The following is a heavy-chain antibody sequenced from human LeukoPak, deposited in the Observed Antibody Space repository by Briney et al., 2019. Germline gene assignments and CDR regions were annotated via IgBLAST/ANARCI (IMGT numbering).Heavy chain of an antibody. V-gene: IGHV4-39*07. Sequence: SETLSLTCTVSGGSISSSSYYWGWIRQPPGKGLEWIGSIYYSGSTYYNPPLKSRVTISVDTSKNQFSLKLSSVTAADTAVYYCASSLVVPAALSFDYWGQGTLVTVSS. J-gene: IGHJ4*02. D-gene: IGHD2-2*01. CDR2: IYYSGST. CDR1: GGSISSSSYY. CDR3: ASSLVVPAALSFDY.